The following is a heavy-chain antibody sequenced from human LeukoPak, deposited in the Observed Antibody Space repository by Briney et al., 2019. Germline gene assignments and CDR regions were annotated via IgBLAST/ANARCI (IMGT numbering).Heavy chain of an antibody. D-gene: IGHD6-25*01. Sequence: GGSLRLSCAASGFIFSSYEMNWVRQAPGKGLEWVSYISSSANTIYHADSVKGRFTISRDNAKNSLYLQMNGLRAEDTAVYYCARDGGILYSSAWNDYWGQGTLVTVSS. CDR2: ISSSANTI. J-gene: IGHJ4*02. CDR1: GFIFSSYE. V-gene: IGHV3-48*03. CDR3: ARDGGILYSSAWNDY.